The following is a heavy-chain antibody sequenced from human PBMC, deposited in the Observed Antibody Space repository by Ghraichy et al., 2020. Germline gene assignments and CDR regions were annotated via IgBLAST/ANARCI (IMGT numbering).Heavy chain of an antibody. CDR2: ISWNSGSI. J-gene: IGHJ3*02. V-gene: IGHV3-9*01. D-gene: IGHD6-13*01. Sequence: GGSLRLSCAASGFTFDDYAMHWVRQAPGKGLEWVSGISWNSGSIGYADSVKGRFTISRDNAKNSLYLQMNSLRAEDTALYYCAKSIAAAIPGGTRGAFDIWGQGTMVTVSS. CDR1: GFTFDDYA. CDR3: AKSIAAAIPGGTRGAFDI.